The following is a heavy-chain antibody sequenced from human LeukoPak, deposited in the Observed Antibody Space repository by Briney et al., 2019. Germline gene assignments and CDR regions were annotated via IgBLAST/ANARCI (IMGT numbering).Heavy chain of an antibody. J-gene: IGHJ4*02. CDR3: ARYYYDSSGPYYFDY. V-gene: IGHV1-69*01. CDR2: IIPISGTA. D-gene: IGHD3-22*01. Sequence: SVKVSCKASGGTFSSYAISWVRQAPGQGLEWMGGIIPISGTANYAQKFQGRVTITADESTSTAYMELSSLRSEDTAVYYCARYYYDSSGPYYFDYWGQGTLVTVSS. CDR1: GGTFSSYA.